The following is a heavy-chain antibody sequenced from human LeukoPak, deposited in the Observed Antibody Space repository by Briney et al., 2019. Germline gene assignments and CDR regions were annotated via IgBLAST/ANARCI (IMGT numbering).Heavy chain of an antibody. J-gene: IGHJ4*02. D-gene: IGHD3-10*01. CDR2: ISSSGSTI. CDR1: GFTFSDYY. CDR3: ARDGVRGVPDY. Sequence: GGSLRLSCAASGFTFSDYYMSWIRQAPGKGLEWVSYISSSGSTIYYADSVKGRSTISRDNAKNPLYLQMNSLRAEDTAVYYCARDGVRGVPDYWGQGTLVTVSS. V-gene: IGHV3-11*01.